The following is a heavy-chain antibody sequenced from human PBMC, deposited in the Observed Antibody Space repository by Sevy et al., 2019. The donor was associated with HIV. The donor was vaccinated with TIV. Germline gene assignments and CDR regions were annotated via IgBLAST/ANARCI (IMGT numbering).Heavy chain of an antibody. CDR3: ATDFGLQWARRGARFFDS. Sequence: GGSLRLSCAASGFTFTNAWMNWVRQVPGKGLEWVGRIKSEHNSGTTDYAAPLKGRFTISRDDSENTLYLNMNSLKAEDTAVYYCATDFGLQWARRGARFFDSWGQGTLVTVSS. D-gene: IGHD3-3*01. J-gene: IGHJ4*02. CDR1: GFTFTNAW. V-gene: IGHV3-15*07. CDR2: IKSEHNSGTT.